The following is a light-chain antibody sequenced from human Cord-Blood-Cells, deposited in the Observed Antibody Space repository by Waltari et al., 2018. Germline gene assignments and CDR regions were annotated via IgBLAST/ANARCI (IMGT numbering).Light chain of an antibody. J-gene: IGLJ3*02. Sequence: QSALTQPASVSGSPGQSITISCTGTSSDVGSYNLVSWYQQHPGKAPKLVIYEVSKRPSGVSNRVSGSKSGNTASLTISGLQAEDEADYYGCSYAGSSTWVFGGGTKLTVL. V-gene: IGLV2-23*02. CDR1: SSDVGSYNL. CDR3: CSYAGSSTWV. CDR2: EVS.